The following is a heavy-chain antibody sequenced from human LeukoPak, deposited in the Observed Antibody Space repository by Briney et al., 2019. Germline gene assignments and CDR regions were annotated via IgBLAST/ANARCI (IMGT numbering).Heavy chain of an antibody. CDR1: GFSLSTSGMC. V-gene: IGHV2-70*11. CDR3: ARIIYYDSSGYIFDY. Sequence: SGPALRKPTQTLTLTCTFSGFSLSTSGMCVIWVRQPPGTALEWLSRIDWDNDKYYNTSLKPRFTISKDTSKNQVVLIMTNMDPVDTATYYCARIIYYDSSGYIFDYWGQGTLVTVSS. CDR2: IDWDNDK. D-gene: IGHD3-22*01. J-gene: IGHJ4*02.